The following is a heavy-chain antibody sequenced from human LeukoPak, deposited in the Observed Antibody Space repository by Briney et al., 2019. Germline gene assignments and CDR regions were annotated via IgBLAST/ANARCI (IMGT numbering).Heavy chain of an antibody. Sequence: QTGGSLRLSCEASGFSFSRYWMSWVRQVPVRGLEWVANIKPDGSEIYYVDSVKGRFTISRDNAKNAVYLHMNSLRPEDKGIYYCARDKVEGPTIFDSWGQGIRVTVSS. CDR3: ARDKVEGPTIFDS. V-gene: IGHV3-7*01. J-gene: IGHJ5*01. D-gene: IGHD5-24*01. CDR2: IKPDGSEI. CDR1: GFSFSRYW.